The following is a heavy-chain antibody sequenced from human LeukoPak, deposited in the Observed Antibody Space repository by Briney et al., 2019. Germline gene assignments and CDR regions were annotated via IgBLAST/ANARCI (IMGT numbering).Heavy chain of an antibody. V-gene: IGHV1-18*01. CDR2: ISAYNGNT. J-gene: IGHJ6*02. Sequence: ASVKVSCEASGYTFTSYGISWVRQAPGQGLEWMGWISAYNGNTNYAQKLQGRVTMTTDTSTSTAYMELRSLRSDDTAVYYCARVSGYDFYYYYGMDVWGQGTTVTVSS. CDR3: ARVSGYDFYYYYGMDV. D-gene: IGHD5-12*01. CDR1: GYTFTSYG.